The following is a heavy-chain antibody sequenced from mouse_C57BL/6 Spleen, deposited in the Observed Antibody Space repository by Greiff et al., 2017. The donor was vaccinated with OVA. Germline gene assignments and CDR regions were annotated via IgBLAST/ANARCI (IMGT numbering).Heavy chain of an antibody. D-gene: IGHD2-2*01. CDR1: GFTFSDYY. CDR3: ARVGYGDYYAMDY. CDR2: INYDGSST. V-gene: IGHV5-16*01. J-gene: IGHJ4*01. Sequence: EVQVVESEGGLVQPGSSMKLSCTASGFTFSDYYMAWVRQVPEKGLEWVANINYDGSSTYYLDSLKSRFIISRANAKNILYLQMSSLKSEDTATYYCARVGYGDYYAMDYWGQGTSVTVSS.